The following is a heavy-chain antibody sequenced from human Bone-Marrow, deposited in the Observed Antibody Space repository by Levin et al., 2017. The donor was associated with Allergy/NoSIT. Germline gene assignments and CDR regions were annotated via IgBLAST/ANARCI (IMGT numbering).Heavy chain of an antibody. Sequence: GGSLRLSCRIYGFTFDVYSMHWVRQAPGKGLEWVSSISWNSDYIGYADSVKGRLTISRDNAKNVLSLQMNSLRPEDTALYYCAKGGHSSGYWSHALDVWGQGTMVTVSS. CDR2: ISWNSDYI. V-gene: IGHV3-9*01. J-gene: IGHJ3*01. CDR3: AKGGHSSGYWSHALDV. D-gene: IGHD3-22*01. CDR1: GFTFDVYS.